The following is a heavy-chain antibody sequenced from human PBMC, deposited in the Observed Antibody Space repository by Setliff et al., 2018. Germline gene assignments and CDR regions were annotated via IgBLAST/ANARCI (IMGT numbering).Heavy chain of an antibody. CDR3: MRLVRFCSRTVCQRTSGDEA. V-gene: IGHV1-46*01. Sequence: ASVKVSCKASGYTFTSYYMYWLRQAPGQGPEWMGIINIGGGSASYAQKFQDRVTMTRDTSTSTVYLEVTSLRSEDTAVYYCMRLVRFCSRTVCQRTSGDEAWGQGTLVTVSS. CDR2: INIGGGSA. CDR1: GYTFTSYY. D-gene: IGHD3-3*01. J-gene: IGHJ5*02.